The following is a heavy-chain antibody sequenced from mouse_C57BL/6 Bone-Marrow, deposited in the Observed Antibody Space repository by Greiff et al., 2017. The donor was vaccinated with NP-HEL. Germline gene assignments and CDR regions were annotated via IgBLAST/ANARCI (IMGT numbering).Heavy chain of an antibody. D-gene: IGHD1-1*01. CDR2: IHPNSGST. CDR3: ARAFYGSSRNFDV. J-gene: IGHJ1*03. Sequence: QVQLQQPGAELVKPGASVKLSCKASGYTFTSYWMHWVKQRPGQGLEWIGMIHPNSGSTNYNEKFKSKATLTVDKSSSTAYMQLSSLTSEDSAVYYCARAFYGSSRNFDVLGTGTTVTVSS. V-gene: IGHV1-64*01. CDR1: GYTFTSYW.